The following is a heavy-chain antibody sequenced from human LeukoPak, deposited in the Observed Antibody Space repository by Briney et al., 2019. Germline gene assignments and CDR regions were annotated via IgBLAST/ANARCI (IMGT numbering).Heavy chain of an antibody. D-gene: IGHD3-16*01. CDR2: ISYDGIST. J-gene: IGHJ4*02. CDR3: VLTFEGRYFDR. Sequence: GRSLRLSCAASGFTFSNYAMHWVRQAPGKGLAWVALISYDGISTSYADSAKGRFTISRDDSKNTLFLQMNSLRVEDTAVYYCVLTFEGRYFDRWGLGTLVTVSS. V-gene: IGHV3-30*03. CDR1: GFTFSNYA.